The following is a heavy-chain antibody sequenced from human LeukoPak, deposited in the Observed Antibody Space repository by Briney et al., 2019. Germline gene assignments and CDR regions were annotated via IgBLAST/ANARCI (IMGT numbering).Heavy chain of an antibody. CDR1: GGTFSSYA. J-gene: IGHJ6*03. CDR3: ARDYYDFWSGSGRNGNDYYYYYYMDV. V-gene: IGHV1-69*01. CDR2: IIPIFGTA. Sequence: SVKVSCKASGGTFSSYAISWVRQAPGQGLEWMGGIIPIFGTANYAQKFQGRVTITADESTSTAYMEPSSLRSEDTAVYYCARDYYDFWSGSGRNGNDYYYYYYMDVWGKGTTVTVSS. D-gene: IGHD3-3*01.